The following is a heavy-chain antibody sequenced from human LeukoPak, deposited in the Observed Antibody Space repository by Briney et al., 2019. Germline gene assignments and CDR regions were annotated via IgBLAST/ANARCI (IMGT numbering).Heavy chain of an antibody. CDR2: IYSGGNT. CDR3: VRDRGAYFYDTGY. D-gene: IGHD3-22*01. V-gene: IGHV3-66*01. Sequence: PGGSLRLSCAASGFTFSSYAMSWVRQAPGKGLEWVSVIYSGGNTYYADYVKGRFTISRDNSKNTLYLQMNSLRVEDTAVYYCVRDRGAYFYDTGYWGQGILVTVSS. CDR1: GFTFSSYA. J-gene: IGHJ4*02.